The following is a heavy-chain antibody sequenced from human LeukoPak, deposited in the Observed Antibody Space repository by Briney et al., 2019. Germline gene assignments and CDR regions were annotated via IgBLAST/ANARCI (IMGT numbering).Heavy chain of an antibody. J-gene: IGHJ4*02. CDR2: IYYSGNT. CDR1: GVSISSSNSY. D-gene: IGHD3/OR15-3a*01. Sequence: SETLSLTCTVSGVSISSSNSYWGWIRQPPGKGLEWVGSIYYSGNTYYNASLKSQFSISIDTSKNQFSLRLTSVTAADTAVYYCARQTGSGLFILPGGQGTLVTVSS. CDR3: ARQTGSGLFILP. V-gene: IGHV4-39*01.